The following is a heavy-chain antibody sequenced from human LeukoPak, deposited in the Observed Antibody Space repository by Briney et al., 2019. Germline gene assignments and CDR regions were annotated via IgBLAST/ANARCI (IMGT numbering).Heavy chain of an antibody. Sequence: ASVKVSCKASGYTFTGYYMHWVRQAPGQGLEWMGWTNPNSGGTNYAQKFQGRVTMTRDTSISTAYMELSRLRSDDTAVYYCARAEIPAARGTMIVLYYYYMDVWGKGTTVTVSS. D-gene: IGHD3-22*01. CDR1: GYTFTGYY. CDR3: ARAEIPAARGTMIVLYYYYMDV. V-gene: IGHV1-2*02. J-gene: IGHJ6*03. CDR2: TNPNSGGT.